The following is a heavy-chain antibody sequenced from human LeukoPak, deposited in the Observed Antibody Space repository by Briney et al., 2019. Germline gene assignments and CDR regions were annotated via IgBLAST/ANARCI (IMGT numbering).Heavy chain of an antibody. CDR3: ARHYTSEWELLHLDY. CDR1: GGSISSSSYY. J-gene: IGHJ4*02. Sequence: SETLSLTCTVSGGSISSSSYYWGWIRQPPGKGLEWIGSIYYSGSTYYNPSLKSRVTISVDTSKNQLSLKLSSVTAADTAVYYCARHYTSEWELLHLDYWGQGTLVTVSS. D-gene: IGHD1-26*01. CDR2: IYYSGST. V-gene: IGHV4-39*01.